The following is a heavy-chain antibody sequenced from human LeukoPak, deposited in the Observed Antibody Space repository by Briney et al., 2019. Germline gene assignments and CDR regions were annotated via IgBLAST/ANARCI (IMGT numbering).Heavy chain of an antibody. CDR2: MNPNSGNT. Sequence: ASVKVSCKASGYTFTSYDINWVRQATGQGLEWMGWMNPNSGNTGYAQKFQGRVTMTRNTSISTAYMELSSLRSEDTAVYYCAGGSVYRVATTDDYWGQGTLVTVSS. V-gene: IGHV1-8*01. CDR3: AGGSVYRVATTDDY. CDR1: GYTFTSYD. J-gene: IGHJ4*02. D-gene: IGHD5-12*01.